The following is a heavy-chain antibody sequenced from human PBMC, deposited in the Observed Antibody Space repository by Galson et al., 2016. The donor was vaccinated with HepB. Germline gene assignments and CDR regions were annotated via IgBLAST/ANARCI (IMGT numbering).Heavy chain of an antibody. CDR1: GGSVKSYA. CDR3: ARAAFVGMFYAYLPH. Sequence: SETLSLTCAVSGGSVKSYAWSWIRQTPGRGLEWIGYIYDSGNTNYNPSPNSRVTMSLDTSTNQVSLHLRSVTAADTAVYFCARAAFVGMFYAYLPHWGQGTLVSVSS. J-gene: IGHJ1*01. V-gene: IGHV4-59*02. D-gene: IGHD3-16*01. CDR2: IYDSGNT.